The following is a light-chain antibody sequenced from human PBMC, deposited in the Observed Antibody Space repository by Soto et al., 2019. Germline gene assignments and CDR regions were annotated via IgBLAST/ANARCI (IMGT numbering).Light chain of an antibody. J-gene: IGLJ2*01. CDR1: SNDVGGYKY. CDR3: SSYTGSTNLV. CDR2: EVS. Sequence: QSALTQPPSASGSPGQSVTISCTGTSNDVGGYKYVSWYQQHPGKAPKLMIYEVSKRPSGVPDRFSGSRSGNTASLTVSGLQAADEADYYCSSYTGSTNLVFGGGTKLTVL. V-gene: IGLV2-8*01.